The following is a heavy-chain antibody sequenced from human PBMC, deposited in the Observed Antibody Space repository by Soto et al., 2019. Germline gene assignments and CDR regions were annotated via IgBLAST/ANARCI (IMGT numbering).Heavy chain of an antibody. V-gene: IGHV1-2*02. CDR2: INPNSGGT. D-gene: IGHD3-3*01. CDR3: ARSVYDFWSGQVVYYYYGMDV. J-gene: IGHJ6*02. CDR1: GYTFTGYY. Sequence: ASVKVSCKASGYTFTGYYMHWVRQAPGQGLEWMGWINPNSGGTNYAQKFQGRVTMTRDTSISTAYMELSRLRSDDTAVYYCARSVYDFWSGQVVYYYYGMDVWGQGTTVTAP.